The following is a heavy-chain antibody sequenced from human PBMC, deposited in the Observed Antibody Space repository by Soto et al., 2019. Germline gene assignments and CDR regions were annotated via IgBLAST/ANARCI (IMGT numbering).Heavy chain of an antibody. V-gene: IGHV3-30-3*01. CDR1: GFTFRVHA. CDR3: ARSEDHYDSSGPCGYYFDY. J-gene: IGHJ4*02. Sequence: RGSLRLSCAASGFTFRVHAMHWVRQAPGKGLEWVAVISYDGDNKHDADSVKGRFTVSRDNSKNTLYLQMNSLRTEDTAVYCCARSEDHYDSSGPCGYYFDYWGQGTLVTVSS. CDR2: ISYDGDNK. D-gene: IGHD3-22*01.